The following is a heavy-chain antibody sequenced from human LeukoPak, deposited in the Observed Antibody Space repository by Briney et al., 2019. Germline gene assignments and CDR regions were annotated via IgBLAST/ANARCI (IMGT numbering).Heavy chain of an antibody. CDR1: GGSFSGYY. V-gene: IGHV4-34*01. CDR2: INHSGST. Sequence: PSETLSLTCAVYGGSFSGYYGSWIRQPPGKGLEWIGEINHSGSTNYNPALKSRVTISVDTSKNQFSLKLSSVTAADTAVYYCARGRKEVVAATPPRINWFDPWGQGTLVTVSS. J-gene: IGHJ5*02. D-gene: IGHD2-15*01. CDR3: ARGRKEVVAATPPRINWFDP.